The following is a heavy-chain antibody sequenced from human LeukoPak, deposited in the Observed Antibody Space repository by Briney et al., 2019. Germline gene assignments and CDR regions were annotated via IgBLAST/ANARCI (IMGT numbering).Heavy chain of an antibody. Sequence: ASVKVSCKASGYTFTCYDINGVRQATGQGLEWMGWMNPNSGNTGYAQKFQGRVTMTRNTSISTAYMELSSLRSEDTAVYYCARGPRVAATPYDYWGQGTLVTVSS. V-gene: IGHV1-8*01. J-gene: IGHJ4*02. CDR1: GYTFTCYD. D-gene: IGHD2-15*01. CDR3: ARGPRVAATPYDY. CDR2: MNPNSGNT.